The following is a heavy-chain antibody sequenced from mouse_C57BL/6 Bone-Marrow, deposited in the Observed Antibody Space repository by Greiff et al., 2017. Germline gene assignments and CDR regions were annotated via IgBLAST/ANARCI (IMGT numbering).Heavy chain of an antibody. CDR2: ISSGGSYT. CDR1: GFTFSSYG. D-gene: IGHD1-1*01. CDR3: ARPVITAVVARGFAY. V-gene: IGHV5-6*01. J-gene: IGHJ3*01. Sequence: EVQLVESGGDLVKPGGSLKLSCAASGFTFSSYGMSWVRQTPDKRLEWVATISSGGSYTYYPDSVKGRFTISIDNAKNTLYLQMSSLKSEDTAMYYCARPVITAVVARGFAYWGQGTLVTVSA.